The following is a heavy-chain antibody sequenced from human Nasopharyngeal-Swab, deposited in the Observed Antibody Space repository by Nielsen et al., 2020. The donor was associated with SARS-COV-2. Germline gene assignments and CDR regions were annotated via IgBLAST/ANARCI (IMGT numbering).Heavy chain of an antibody. Sequence: GESLKISCAVSGFSFSESWIHWIRQAPGKGPEWVSYISDSGTTMYADSVKGRFTISRDNARKSVYLQLNSLRAEDTAVYYCARGPSSSRFDPWGQGSLVTVSS. J-gene: IGHJ5*02. CDR1: GFSFSESW. CDR2: ISDSGTTM. CDR3: ARGPSSSRFDP. D-gene: IGHD6-13*01. V-gene: IGHV3-11*01.